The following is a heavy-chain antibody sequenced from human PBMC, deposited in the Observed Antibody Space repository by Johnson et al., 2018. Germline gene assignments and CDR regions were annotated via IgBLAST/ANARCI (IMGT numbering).Heavy chain of an antibody. J-gene: IGHJ6*04. CDR1: GFTFSSYS. CDR3: AKRIEVIPSNSSPVDV. D-gene: IGHD2/OR15-2a*01. Sequence: VQLVESGGGLVQPGGSLRLSCAASGFTFSSYSMNWVRQAPGKGLEWVSAISGSGASTYYADYVKGRFSISRDNSKNTLYMQMNSLRVEDTAVYYCAKRIEVIPSNSSPVDVWGKGTTVTVSS. V-gene: IGHV3-23*04. CDR2: ISGSGAST.